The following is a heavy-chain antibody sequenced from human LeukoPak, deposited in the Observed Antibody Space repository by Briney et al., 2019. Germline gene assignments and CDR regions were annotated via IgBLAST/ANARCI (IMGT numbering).Heavy chain of an antibody. J-gene: IGHJ5*02. CDR1: GFTFSTYT. CDR3: ARDSRGRSNWFDP. V-gene: IGHV3-21*01. D-gene: IGHD3-16*01. Sequence: GSLRLSCAASGFTFSTYTMGWVRQAPGKGLEWVSSIYGSSTYIYYADSVKGRFTISRDNAKNSLYLQMNSLRAEDTAVYYCARDSRGRSNWFDPWGQGTLVTVSS. CDR2: IYGSSTYI.